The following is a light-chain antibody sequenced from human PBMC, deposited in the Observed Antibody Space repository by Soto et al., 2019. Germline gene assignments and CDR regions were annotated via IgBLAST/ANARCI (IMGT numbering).Light chain of an antibody. CDR1: SSDVGTYNL. CDR3: CSFARGTTYV. V-gene: IGLV2-23*01. J-gene: IGLJ1*01. Sequence: SALPQPASVSGSPGQSITISCTGASSDVGTYNLVSWYQQHPGKAPKLIIYEGSKRPSGVSNRFSGSKSGDTASLSISGLQADDEADYYCCSFARGTTYVFGTGTKVTVL. CDR2: EGS.